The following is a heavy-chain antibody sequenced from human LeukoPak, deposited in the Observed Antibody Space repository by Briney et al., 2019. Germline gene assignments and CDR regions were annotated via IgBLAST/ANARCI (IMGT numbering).Heavy chain of an antibody. CDR3: ARDGPDDYGDYVYSYHGLDV. CDR2: TNSDGRST. CDR1: GFTFSSYW. J-gene: IGHJ6*02. D-gene: IGHD4-17*01. Sequence: PGGSLRLSCAASGFTFSSYWMHWVRQAPGQGLVWVSRTNSDGRSTTYADSVKGRFTISRDNAKNTLYLHVNSLRAEDTAVYYCARDGPDDYGDYVYSYHGLDVWGQGATVTVSS. V-gene: IGHV3-74*01.